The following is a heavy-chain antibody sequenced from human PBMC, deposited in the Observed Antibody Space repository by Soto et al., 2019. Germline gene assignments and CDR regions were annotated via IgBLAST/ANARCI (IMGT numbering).Heavy chain of an antibody. CDR1: GFTFDDYA. V-gene: IGHV3-9*01. CDR3: AKDVYYYYYMDV. J-gene: IGHJ6*03. Sequence: EVQLVESGGGLVQPGRSLRLSCAASGFTFDDYAMHWVRQAPGKGLEWVSGISWNSGSIGYADSVKGRFTISRDNAKNSLYLQMNSLRAEDTALDYCAKDVYYYYYMDVWGKGTTVTVSS. CDR2: ISWNSGSI.